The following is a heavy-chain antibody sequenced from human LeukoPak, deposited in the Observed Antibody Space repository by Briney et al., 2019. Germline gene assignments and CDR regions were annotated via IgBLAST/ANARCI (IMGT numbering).Heavy chain of an antibody. CDR2: INPNSGGT. CDR3: ARDLTYYDFWSGYYSSGILDY. Sequence: ASVKVSCKASGYTFTGYYMHWVRQAPGQGLEWMGWINPNSGGTNYAQKFQGRVTMTRDTSISTAYMELSRLRSDDTAVYYCARDLTYYDFWSGYYSSGILDYWDQGPLVTVSS. J-gene: IGHJ4*02. V-gene: IGHV1-2*02. CDR1: GYTFTGYY. D-gene: IGHD3-3*01.